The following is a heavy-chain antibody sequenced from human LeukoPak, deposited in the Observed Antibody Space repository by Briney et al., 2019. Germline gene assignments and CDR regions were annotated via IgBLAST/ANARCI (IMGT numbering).Heavy chain of an antibody. Sequence: GGSLRLSCAASGFPFSTYWMGWVRQAPGKGLQWVANIKPDGSQIYYVDSVKGRFTISRDNAKNSLFLQMSSLRAEDTAMYYCARVVSWGWFDPWGQGTLVTVSS. CDR2: IKPDGSQI. CDR3: ARVVSWGWFDP. CDR1: GFPFSTYW. J-gene: IGHJ5*02. D-gene: IGHD5/OR15-5a*01. V-gene: IGHV3-7*01.